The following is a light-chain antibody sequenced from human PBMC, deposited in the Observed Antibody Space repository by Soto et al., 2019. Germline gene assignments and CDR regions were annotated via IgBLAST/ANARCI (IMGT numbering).Light chain of an antibody. V-gene: IGLV1-44*01. CDR1: SSNIGSNN. J-gene: IGLJ2*01. CDR2: SNN. CDR3: AAWDTSLNTMV. Sequence: QSVLTQPPSASGTPGQRVTISCSGSSSNIGSNNVNWYQQLPGTAPKLLIYSNNQRPSVVPDRFSGYKSGTSASLAISGLQPDDDDAYYCAAWDTSLNTMVFGGGTKL.